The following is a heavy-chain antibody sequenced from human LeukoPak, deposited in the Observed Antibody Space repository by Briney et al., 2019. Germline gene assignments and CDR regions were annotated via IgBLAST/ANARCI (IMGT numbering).Heavy chain of an antibody. V-gene: IGHV3-21*01. CDR1: GFTFSSYS. CDR3: ARGDYYYDSSDYYNWFDP. D-gene: IGHD3-22*01. J-gene: IGHJ5*02. CDR2: ISSSSNYI. Sequence: GGSLRLSCAASGFTFSSYSMNWGRQAPGKGLEWVSSISSSSNYIYYADSVKGRFTISRDNAKNSLYLQMNSLRAEDTAVYYCARGDYYYDSSDYYNWFDPWGQGTLVTVSS.